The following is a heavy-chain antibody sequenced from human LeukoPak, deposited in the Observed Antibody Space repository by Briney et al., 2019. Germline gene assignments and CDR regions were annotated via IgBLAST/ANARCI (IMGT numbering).Heavy chain of an antibody. CDR3: ARDRGNDFWSGYYPDY. J-gene: IGHJ4*02. D-gene: IGHD3-3*01. Sequence: ASVKVSCKASGYTFTGYYMHWVRQAPGQGLEWMGWINPNSGGTNYAQKFQGRVTMTRDTSISTAYMELSRLRSDDTAVYYCARDRGNDFWSGYYPDYWGQGTLVTVSS. CDR2: INPNSGGT. V-gene: IGHV1-2*02. CDR1: GYTFTGYY.